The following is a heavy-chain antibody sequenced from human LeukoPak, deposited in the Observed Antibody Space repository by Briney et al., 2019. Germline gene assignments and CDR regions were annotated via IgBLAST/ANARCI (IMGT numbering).Heavy chain of an antibody. CDR2: INPNSGGT. Sequence: ASVKVSCKASGYTFTSYYMHWVRQAPGQGLEWMGWINPNSGGTNYAQKFQGRVTMTRDTSISTAYMELSRLRSDDTGVYYCARRRARDDYGFHHACDIWGQGTMVTVSS. CDR1: GYTFTSYY. CDR3: ARRRARDDYGFHHACDI. V-gene: IGHV1-2*02. D-gene: IGHD4/OR15-4a*01. J-gene: IGHJ3*02.